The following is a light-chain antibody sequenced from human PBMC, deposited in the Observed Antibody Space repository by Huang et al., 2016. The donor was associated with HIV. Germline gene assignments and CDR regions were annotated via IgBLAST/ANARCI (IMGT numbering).Light chain of an antibody. V-gene: IGKV2-28*01. J-gene: IGKJ2*01. CDR1: QSLLHTNGYNY. CDR3: LQALEAPPYT. CDR2: LGS. Sequence: DIVMTQSPLSLPVTPGEPASISCRSSQSLLHTNGYNYLDWYLQKPGQSPQLLIYLGSYRAAGVPDRVSGGGSGTDITLKISRVEAEDVGLYYCLQALEAPPYTFGQGTKLEI.